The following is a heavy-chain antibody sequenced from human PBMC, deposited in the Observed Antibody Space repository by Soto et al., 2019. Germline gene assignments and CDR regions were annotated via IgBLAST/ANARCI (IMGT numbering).Heavy chain of an antibody. V-gene: IGHV3-48*03. CDR1: GFTFSSYE. Sequence: EVQLVESGGDLVQPGGSLRLSCAASGFTFSSYEMNWIRQAPGKGLEWVSYISSSGTTVHYADSVKGRFTISRDNAKNSLFLQMTSLRAEDTALYYCERAGVYWGQGTLVTVSS. CDR2: ISSSGTTV. D-gene: IGHD2-8*01. CDR3: ERAGVY. J-gene: IGHJ4*02.